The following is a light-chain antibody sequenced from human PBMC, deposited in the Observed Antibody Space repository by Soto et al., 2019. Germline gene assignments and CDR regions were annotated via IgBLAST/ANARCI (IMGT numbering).Light chain of an antibody. Sequence: EIVLTQSPGTLSLSPGQRATLSCRASERIYSAYLGWYQQKPGQAPRLLIYGTSSRATGIPDRFSGSGSGTDFTLTISRLEPEDFAVYYCHQYGTSRRTFGQGTKVDI. CDR3: HQYGTSRRT. J-gene: IGKJ1*01. V-gene: IGKV3-20*01. CDR1: ERIYSAY. CDR2: GTS.